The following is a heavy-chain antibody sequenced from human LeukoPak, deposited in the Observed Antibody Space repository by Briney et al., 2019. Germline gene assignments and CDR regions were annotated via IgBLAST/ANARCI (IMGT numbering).Heavy chain of an antibody. CDR2: IYYSGST. CDR1: GGSISSYY. V-gene: IGHV4-59*12. J-gene: IGHJ4*02. Sequence: SETLSLTCTVSGGSISSYYWSWIRQPPGKGLEWIGYIYYSGSTNYNPSLKSRVTISVDTSKNQFSLKLSSVTAADTAVYYCAREAPYDYVWGTLFDYWGQGTLVTVSS. CDR3: AREAPYDYVWGTLFDY. D-gene: IGHD3-16*01.